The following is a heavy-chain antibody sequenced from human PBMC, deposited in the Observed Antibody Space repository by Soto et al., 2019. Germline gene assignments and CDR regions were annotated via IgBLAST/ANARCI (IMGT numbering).Heavy chain of an antibody. CDR3: AKASTALGTYWFDY. CDR2: MSGGGGRS. D-gene: IGHD2-8*02. CDR1: GFTFSSYS. V-gene: IGHV3-23*01. Sequence: LRLSCVASGFTFSSYSMSWVRQAPGKGLEWVSAMSGGGGRSYFADSVKGRFTISRDEARNTLYLQMDSLRAEDTAVYYCAKASTALGTYWFDYWGQGTQVTVSS. J-gene: IGHJ4*02.